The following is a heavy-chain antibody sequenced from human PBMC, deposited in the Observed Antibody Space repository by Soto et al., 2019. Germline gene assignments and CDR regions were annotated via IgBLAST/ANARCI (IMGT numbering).Heavy chain of an antibody. V-gene: IGHV3-23*01. J-gene: IGHJ2*01. CDR1: GFTFINYA. Sequence: EVQLLESGGGLVQPGGSLRLSCAGSGFTFINYAMNWVRQAPGKGLEWVSTISGGGDAPFFADSVRGRFTISRDNSKNTVPLQRNNLGVDDPAVYFCARKVPGSTSRPDYWYFDPWGRGTLVTVSS. CDR2: ISGGGDAP. D-gene: IGHD3-10*01. CDR3: ARKVPGSTSRPDYWYFDP.